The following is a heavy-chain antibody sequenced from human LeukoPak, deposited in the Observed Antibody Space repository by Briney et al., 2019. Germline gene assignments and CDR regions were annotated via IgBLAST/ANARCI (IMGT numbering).Heavy chain of an antibody. D-gene: IGHD1-26*01. V-gene: IGHV3-30*03. CDR3: ARVELDYTTFDY. J-gene: IGHJ4*02. CDR1: GFTFSSFG. CDR2: TSYDGSNK. Sequence: GRSLRLSCAASGFTFSSFGMHWVRQAPGKGLEWVALTSYDGSNKDYADSVRGRFTISRDNSKNTLYLQMNSLRAEDTAVYYCARVELDYTTFDYWGQGTLVTVSS.